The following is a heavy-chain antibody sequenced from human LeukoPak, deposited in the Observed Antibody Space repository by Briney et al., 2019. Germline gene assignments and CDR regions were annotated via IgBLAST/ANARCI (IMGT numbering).Heavy chain of an antibody. Sequence: ASVKVSCKASGYSFTGYYMHWVRQAPGQGLEWMGWINPNSGGTNYAQNFQGRVTMTRDTSICTAYMELSRLRSDDTAVYYCARVRGTGWYYFDYWGQGTLVTVSS. CDR1: GYSFTGYY. J-gene: IGHJ4*02. CDR3: ARVRGTGWYYFDY. CDR2: INPNSGGT. V-gene: IGHV1-2*02. D-gene: IGHD2-15*01.